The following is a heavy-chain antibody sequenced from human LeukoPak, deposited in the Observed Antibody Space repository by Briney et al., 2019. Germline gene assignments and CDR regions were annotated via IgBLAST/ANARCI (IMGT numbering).Heavy chain of an antibody. CDR3: ARGRLTVIAVAGNYYYGMDV. CDR2: ISAYNGNT. CDR1: GYTFTSYG. D-gene: IGHD6-19*01. J-gene: IGHJ6*02. V-gene: IGHV1-18*01. Sequence: ASVKVSCKTSGYTFTSYGISWVRQAPGQGLEWMGWISAYNGNTNYAQKLQGRVTITRDTSASTAYMELSSLRSEDTAVYYCARGRLTVIAVAGNYYYGMDVWGQGTTVTVSS.